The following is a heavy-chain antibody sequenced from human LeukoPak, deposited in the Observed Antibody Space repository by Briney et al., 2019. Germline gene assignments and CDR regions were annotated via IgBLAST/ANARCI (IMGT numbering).Heavy chain of an antibody. CDR1: GGSFSGYY. CDR3: ARESRSYSYGYVQGAFSFRIDY. Sequence: SETLSLTCAVYGGSFSGYYWSRIRQPPGKGLEWIGEINHSGSTNYNPSLKSRVTISVDTSKNQFSLKLSSVTAADTAVYYCARESRSYSYGYVQGAFSFRIDYWGQGTLVTVSS. V-gene: IGHV4-34*01. D-gene: IGHD5-18*01. CDR2: INHSGST. J-gene: IGHJ4*02.